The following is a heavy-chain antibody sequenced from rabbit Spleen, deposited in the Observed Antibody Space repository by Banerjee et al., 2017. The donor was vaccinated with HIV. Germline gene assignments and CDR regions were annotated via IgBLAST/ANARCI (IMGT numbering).Heavy chain of an antibody. D-gene: IGHD1-1*01. CDR1: GFSFSGSGY. CDR3: ARDFVGVIGWNFYL. CDR2: IDAVGSPNT. J-gene: IGHJ4*01. V-gene: IGHV1S45*01. Sequence: QEQLVESGGGLVQPEGSLTLTCTASGFSFSGSGYMCWVRQAPGKGLEWIGCIDAVGSPNTYCARWAKGRFTISRTSSTTVTLRMTSLTAADTSTYFCARDFVGVIGWNFYLWGPGTLVTVS.